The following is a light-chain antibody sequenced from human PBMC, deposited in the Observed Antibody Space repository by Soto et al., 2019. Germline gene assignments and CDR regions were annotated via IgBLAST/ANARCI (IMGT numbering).Light chain of an antibody. J-gene: IGKJ1*01. CDR2: EIS. V-gene: IGKV1-5*01. CDR3: QQSYTSWT. CDR1: QSISTW. Sequence: DIQMTQSPSTLSASVGDTVTITCRASQSISTWLAWYQQKPGKAPNLLIYEISTLQSGVPSRFSGSGSGTDFTLTISSLQPEDFATYYCQQSYTSWTFGQGTKVDIK.